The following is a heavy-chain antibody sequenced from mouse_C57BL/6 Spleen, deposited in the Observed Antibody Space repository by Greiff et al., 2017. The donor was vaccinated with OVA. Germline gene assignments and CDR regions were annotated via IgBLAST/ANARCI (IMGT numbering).Heavy chain of an antibody. J-gene: IGHJ3*01. Sequence: VQLQQPGAELVRPGSSVKLSCKASGYTFTSYWMHWVKQRPIQGLAWIGNIDPSDSATHYNQKFKDKATLTVDKSSSAAYMQLSSLTSEDSAVYYCAREGITTPSTGFAYWGKGTLVTVSA. CDR1: GYTFTSYW. D-gene: IGHD1-2*01. CDR3: AREGITTPSTGFAY. CDR2: IDPSDSAT. V-gene: IGHV1-52*01.